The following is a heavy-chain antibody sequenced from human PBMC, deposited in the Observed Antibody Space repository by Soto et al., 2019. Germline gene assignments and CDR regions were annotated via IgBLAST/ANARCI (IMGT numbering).Heavy chain of an antibody. CDR2: INPSGGST. D-gene: IGHD3-10*01. J-gene: IGHJ5*02. CDR3: ARSGDGNWFDP. Sequence: ASVKVSCKASGYTFTSYYMHWVRQAPGQGLEWMGIINPSGGSTSYAQKFQGRVSLTTDTSTSTAYMELVSLRSDDTAIYYCARSGDGNWFDPWGQGTLVTVS. CDR1: GYTFTSYY. V-gene: IGHV1-46*01.